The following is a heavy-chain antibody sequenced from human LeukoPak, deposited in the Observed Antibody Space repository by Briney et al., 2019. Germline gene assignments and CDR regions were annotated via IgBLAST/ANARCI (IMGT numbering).Heavy chain of an antibody. J-gene: IGHJ4*02. V-gene: IGHV3-23*01. CDR2: IGNSGRDT. CDR3: AKVGPPYSRGWSIELDY. CDR1: GFTFSTYA. D-gene: IGHD6-19*01. Sequence: GGSLRLSCATSGFTFSTYAMSWVRQAPGKGLEWVSAIGNSGRDTYYADSVKGRFTISRDNSRNTLFLQMNRLRAEDTAVYYCAKVGPPYSRGWSIELDYWDQGTLVTVSS.